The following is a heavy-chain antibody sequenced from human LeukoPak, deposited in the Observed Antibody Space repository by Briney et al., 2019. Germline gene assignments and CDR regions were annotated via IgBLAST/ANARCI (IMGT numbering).Heavy chain of an antibody. D-gene: IGHD4-11*01. CDR2: MNPNSGNT. CDR3: AREGGNDYSNYYWFDP. J-gene: IGHJ5*02. Sequence: ASVKVSCKASGYTFTSYDINWVRQATGQGLEWMGWMNPNSGNTGYAQKFQGRVTMTRNTSISTAYMELSSLRSEDTAVYYCAREGGNDYSNYYWFDPWGQGTLVTVSS. CDR1: GYTFTSYD. V-gene: IGHV1-8*01.